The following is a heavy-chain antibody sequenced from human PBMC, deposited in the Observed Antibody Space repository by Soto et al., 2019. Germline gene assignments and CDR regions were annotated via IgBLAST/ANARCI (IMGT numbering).Heavy chain of an antibody. D-gene: IGHD1-26*01. CDR2: ISYDGSNK. CDR1: GFTFSSYG. Sequence: QVQLVESGGGVVQPGRSLRLSCAASGFTFSSYGMHWGRQAPGKGLEWVAVISYDGSNKYYADSVKGRFTISRDNSKNTLYLQMNSLRAEDTAVYYCAKDVVVGATTGLGDYYYYYGMDVWGQGTTVTVSS. V-gene: IGHV3-30*18. J-gene: IGHJ6*02. CDR3: AKDVVVGATTGLGDYYYYYGMDV.